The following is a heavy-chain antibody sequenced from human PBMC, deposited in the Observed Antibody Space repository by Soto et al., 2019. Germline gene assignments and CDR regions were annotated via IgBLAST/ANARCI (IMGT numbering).Heavy chain of an antibody. CDR1: GGSISSSNYY. Sequence: SETLSLTCTVSGGSISSSNYYWGWVRQPPGKGLEWIGSIYYSGSTYHNPSLKSRVTMSVDTSKNQFSLNLTSVTAADTAMYYCTRANWYSEYWGQGTLVTVSS. D-gene: IGHD7-27*01. J-gene: IGHJ4*02. CDR3: TRANWYSEY. CDR2: IYYSGST. V-gene: IGHV4-39*07.